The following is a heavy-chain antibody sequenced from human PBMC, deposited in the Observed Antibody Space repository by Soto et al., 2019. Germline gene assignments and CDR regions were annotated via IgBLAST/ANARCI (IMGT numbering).Heavy chain of an antibody. Sequence: QVQLQESGPGLVKPSETLSLTCTVSGGSISSYYWSWIRQPPGKGLEWIGYIYYSGSTNYNPSLKSRVTISVDTSKNLFPLKLSSVTAADTALYYWARHSGSSYGYPNWFDPWGQGTLVTVSS. CDR1: GGSISSYY. D-gene: IGHD5-18*01. CDR2: IYYSGST. CDR3: ARHSGSSYGYPNWFDP. J-gene: IGHJ5*02. V-gene: IGHV4-59*01.